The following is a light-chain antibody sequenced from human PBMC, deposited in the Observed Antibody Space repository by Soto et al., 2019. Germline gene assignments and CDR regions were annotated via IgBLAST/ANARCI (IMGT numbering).Light chain of an antibody. CDR2: HAS. V-gene: IGKV3-20*01. Sequence: EIVLTQSPGTLSLSPGERGTVSCRASQSVGRDYLAWYQRKPGQAPRLLIHHASNRATGIPDRFSGSGSGTDLTLTISRLETEDFAEFYCQQYASSPLTFGGGTKVEIK. CDR1: QSVGRDY. CDR3: QQYASSPLT. J-gene: IGKJ4*01.